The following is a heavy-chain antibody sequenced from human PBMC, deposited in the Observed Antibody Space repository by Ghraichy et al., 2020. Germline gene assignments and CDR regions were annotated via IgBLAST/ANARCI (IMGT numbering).Heavy chain of an antibody. D-gene: IGHD2-21*02. CDR1: GFTFRSYA. V-gene: IGHV3-23*01. CDR3: AKGPVVTAMEYFDY. Sequence: GGSLRLSCAASGFTFRSYAMSWLRQAPGKGLEWVSAISGSGGSTYYADSVKGRFTISRDNSKNTLYLQMNSLRAEDTAVYYCAKGPVVTAMEYFDYWGQGTLVTVSS. J-gene: IGHJ4*02. CDR2: ISGSGGST.